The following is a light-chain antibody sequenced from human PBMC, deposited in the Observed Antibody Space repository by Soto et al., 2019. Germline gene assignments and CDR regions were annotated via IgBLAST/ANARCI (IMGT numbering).Light chain of an antibody. J-gene: IGLJ2*01. V-gene: IGLV4-69*01. CDR3: QTWDTGIQV. CDR2: LNSDGSH. CDR1: SGHSSYS. Sequence: QLVLTQSPSASASLGASVKLTCTLSSGHSSYSIAWHQQQPDKGPRYLMKLNSDGSHSKGDGIPDRFSGSSSGAERYLTISSLQSEDEADYYCQTWDTGIQVFGGGNKLTVL.